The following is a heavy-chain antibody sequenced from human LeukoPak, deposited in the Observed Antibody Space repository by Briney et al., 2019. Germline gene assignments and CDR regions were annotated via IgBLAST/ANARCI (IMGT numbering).Heavy chain of an antibody. Sequence: PGGSLRLSCSASGFTSSGYWMSWVRQTTEKRLECVAKIREDGNEKFYVDSVKGRFTISRDNAKNSLYLQMNSLRAEDTAVYYCARLDFPEHSYYYDSSGYPYYYYYMDVWGKGTTVTVSS. CDR2: IREDGNEK. V-gene: IGHV3-7*01. CDR3: ARLDFPEHSYYYDSSGYPYYYYYMDV. J-gene: IGHJ6*03. CDR1: GFTSSGYW. D-gene: IGHD3-22*01.